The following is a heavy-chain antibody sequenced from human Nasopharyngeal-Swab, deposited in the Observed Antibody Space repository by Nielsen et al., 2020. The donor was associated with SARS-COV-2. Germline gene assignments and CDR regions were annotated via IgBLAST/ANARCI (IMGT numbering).Heavy chain of an antibody. Sequence: ASVKVSCKVSGYTLTELSMHWVRQAPAKGLEWMGGFDPEDGETIYAQKFQGRVTMTEDTSTDTAYLELSSLRSEDTAVYYCAREDNLDSSGWYGFQNWFDPWGQGTLVTVPS. V-gene: IGHV1-24*01. D-gene: IGHD6-19*01. CDR1: GYTLTELS. CDR2: FDPEDGET. CDR3: AREDNLDSSGWYGFQNWFDP. J-gene: IGHJ5*02.